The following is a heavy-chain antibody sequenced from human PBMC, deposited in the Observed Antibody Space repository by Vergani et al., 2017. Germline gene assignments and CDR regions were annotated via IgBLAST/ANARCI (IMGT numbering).Heavy chain of an antibody. D-gene: IGHD3-16*01. V-gene: IGHV4-38-2*01. CDR3: ATLLTGGIDY. J-gene: IGHJ4*02. CDR1: GYYISSGYS. CDR2: IDHSGTT. Sequence: QVQLQESGPGLVKPSETPSLTCGVSGYYISSGYSWGWIRQPPRKGLEWIGSIDHSGTTSYNASLKSRVTISVDTSKNKFSLQLRSVTAADTAVYYCATLLTGGIDYWGQGTLVTVSS.